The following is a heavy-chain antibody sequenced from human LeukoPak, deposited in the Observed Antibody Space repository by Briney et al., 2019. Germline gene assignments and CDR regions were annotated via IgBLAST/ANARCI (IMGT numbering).Heavy chain of an antibody. J-gene: IGHJ6*02. V-gene: IGHV5-51*01. D-gene: IGHD6-6*01. CDR1: GYSFTSYW. Sequence: GESLKISCKGSGYSFTSYWIGWVRQMPGKGLEWMGIIYPGDSDTRYSPSFQGQVTISADKSISNAYLQWNSLKASDTAMYYCARLRYSSSSNYYYRMDVWGQGTTVTVSS. CDR3: ARLRYSSSSNYYYRMDV. CDR2: IYPGDSDT.